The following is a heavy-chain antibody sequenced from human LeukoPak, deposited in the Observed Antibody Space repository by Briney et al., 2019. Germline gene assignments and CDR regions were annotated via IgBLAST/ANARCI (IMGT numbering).Heavy chain of an antibody. V-gene: IGHV2-5*02. D-gene: IGHD2-15*01. CDR1: GFSLSTSGVG. J-gene: IGHJ5*02. Sequence: SGPTLVNPTQTLTLTCTFSGFSLSTSGVGVGWIRQPPGKALEWLALIFWDDDKRYSPSLKIRLTITKDTSKNQVVLTMTNVDPVDTATYYCAHLYCIGGRCYSGGFDPWGQGTLVTVSS. CDR2: IFWDDDK. CDR3: AHLYCIGGRCYSGGFDP.